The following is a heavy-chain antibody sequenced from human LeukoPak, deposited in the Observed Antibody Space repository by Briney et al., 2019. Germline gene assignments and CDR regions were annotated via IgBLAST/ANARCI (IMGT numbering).Heavy chain of an antibody. CDR3: ARVAAGTRTSWNRLGLYYYYYYMDV. V-gene: IGHV1-18*01. CDR2: ISAYNGNT. D-gene: IGHD6-13*01. CDR1: GYTFTSYG. J-gene: IGHJ6*03. Sequence: GASVKVSCKASGYTFTSYGISWVRQAPGQGLEWMGWISAYNGNTNYAQKLQGRVTMTTDTSTSTAYMELRSLRSDDTAVYCCARVAAGTRTSWNRLGLYYYYYYMDVWGKGTTVTVSS.